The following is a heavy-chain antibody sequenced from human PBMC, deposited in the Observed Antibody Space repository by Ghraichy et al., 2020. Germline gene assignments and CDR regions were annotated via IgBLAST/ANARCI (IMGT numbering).Heavy chain of an antibody. CDR2: ISGSGGST. Sequence: GGSLRLSCAASGFTFSSYAMSWVRQAPGKGLEWVSAISGSGGSTYYADSVKGRFTISRDNSKNTLYLQMNSLRAEDTAVYYCAKSELRFSLYIYAFDIWGQGTMVTVSS. J-gene: IGHJ3*02. CDR1: GFTFSSYA. V-gene: IGHV3-23*01. D-gene: IGHD3-3*01. CDR3: AKSELRFSLYIYAFDI.